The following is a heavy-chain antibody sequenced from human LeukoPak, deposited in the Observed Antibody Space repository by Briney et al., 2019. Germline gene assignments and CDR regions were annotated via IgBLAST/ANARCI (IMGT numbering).Heavy chain of an antibody. CDR2: INHSGST. J-gene: IGHJ6*03. D-gene: IGHD1-7*01. CDR1: GGYY. Sequence: PSETLSLTCAVYGGYYWSWIRQPPGKGLEWIGEINHSGSTNYNPSLKSRVTISVDTSKNQFSLKLSSVTAADTAVYYCARAKPNYTYYYYMDVWGKGTTVTVSS. V-gene: IGHV4-34*01. CDR3: ARAKPNYTYYYYMDV.